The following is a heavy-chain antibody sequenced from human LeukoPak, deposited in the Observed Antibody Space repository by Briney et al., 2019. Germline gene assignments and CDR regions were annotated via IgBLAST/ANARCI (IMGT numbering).Heavy chain of an antibody. D-gene: IGHD6-19*01. Sequence: ASETLSLTCTVSDGSISSSTYYWGWIRQPPGKGLEWIGSVYYSGSTYYNPSLKSRVTISVDTSKNQFSLKLSSVTAADTAVYYCARAASLNSSGRYYYGMDVWGQGTTVTVSS. CDR2: VYYSGST. V-gene: IGHV4-39*07. J-gene: IGHJ6*02. CDR1: DGSISSSTYY. CDR3: ARAASLNSSGRYYYGMDV.